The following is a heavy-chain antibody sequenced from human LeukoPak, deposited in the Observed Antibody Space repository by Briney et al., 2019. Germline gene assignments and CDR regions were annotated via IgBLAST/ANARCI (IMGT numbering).Heavy chain of an antibody. V-gene: IGHV3-53*01. Sequence: AGGSLRLSCAASGXTVSSNYMSWVRQAPGKGLEWVSVIYSGGSTYYADSVKGRFTISRDISKNTLYLQMNSLRAEDTAVYFCASSPPGGPIDYWGQGVLVSVSS. J-gene: IGHJ4*02. CDR3: ASSPPGGPIDY. CDR2: IYSGGST. D-gene: IGHD3-16*01. CDR1: GXTVSSNY.